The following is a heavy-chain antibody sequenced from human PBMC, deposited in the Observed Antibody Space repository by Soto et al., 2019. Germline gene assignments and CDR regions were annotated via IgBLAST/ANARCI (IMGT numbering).Heavy chain of an antibody. V-gene: IGHV1-8*01. J-gene: IGHJ3*01. CDR1: GYIFTSHD. CDR3: ARGLCTGGTCYGLTVDF. D-gene: IGHD2-15*01. CDR2: MSPFSGNT. Sequence: QVQLVQSGAEVKKPGASVKVSCKASGYIFTSHDINWVRHVPGQGFEWMGWMSPFSGNTGAAQKFQGRVSLTRHTSISTSYRELSSLTSDDTSVYYCARGLCTGGTCYGLTVDFWGQGTTVTVSS.